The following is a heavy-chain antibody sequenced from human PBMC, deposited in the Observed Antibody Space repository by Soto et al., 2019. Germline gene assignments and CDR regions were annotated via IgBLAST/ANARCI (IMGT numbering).Heavy chain of an antibody. V-gene: IGHV4-31*03. Sequence: SETLSLTCSVPGAALNRGNYYWSWIRQVPGKGLEWIGHTYVTGAVDYNPSLRDRITISQDTSERQFSLNLRLVTAADTAVYYCARLRIATNNYKWFDPWGQGTLV. CDR3: ARLRIATNNYKWFDP. CDR1: GAALNRGNYY. D-gene: IGHD2-21*01. CDR2: TYVTGAV. J-gene: IGHJ5*02.